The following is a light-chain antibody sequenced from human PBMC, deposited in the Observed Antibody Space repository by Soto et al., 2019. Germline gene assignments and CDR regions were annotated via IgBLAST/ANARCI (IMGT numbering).Light chain of an antibody. J-gene: IGKJ1*01. CDR2: AAS. CDR1: QGIRNE. V-gene: IGKV1-17*01. Sequence: DIQMTQSPSSLSASVGDRVTSTCRASQGIRNELGWYQQKPGKAPKRLIYAASSLQSGVPSRFSGSGSGTEFTLTITSLQPEDFATYYCLQHNSYPWTFGQGTKVEIK. CDR3: LQHNSYPWT.